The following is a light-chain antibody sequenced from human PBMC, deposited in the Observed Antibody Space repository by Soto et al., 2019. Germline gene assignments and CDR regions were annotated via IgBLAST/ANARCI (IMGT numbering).Light chain of an antibody. CDR1: QGISNY. CDR3: QKCNSAPWT. Sequence: DIQMTQSPSSLSASVGDRVTITCRASQGISNYLGWYQQKPGKVPKLLIYGASTLQSGVPSRFSGSGSGTDFTLTISSRQPEDVATYYCQKCNSAPWTFGQGTKVEIK. CDR2: GAS. J-gene: IGKJ1*01. V-gene: IGKV1-27*01.